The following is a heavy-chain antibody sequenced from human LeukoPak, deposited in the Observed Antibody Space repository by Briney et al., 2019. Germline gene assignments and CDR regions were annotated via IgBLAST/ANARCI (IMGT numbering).Heavy chain of an antibody. CDR1: GGSISSYY. CDR2: IYTSGST. J-gene: IGHJ6*03. CDR3: ARHPALGWYYYYYMDV. D-gene: IGHD1-26*01. Sequence: SETLSLTCTVSGGSISSYYWSWIRQPAGKGLEWIWRIYTSGSTNYNPSLKSRVTMSVDTSKNQFSLKLSSVTAADTAVYYCARHPALGWYYYYYMDVWGKGTTVTVSS. V-gene: IGHV4-4*07.